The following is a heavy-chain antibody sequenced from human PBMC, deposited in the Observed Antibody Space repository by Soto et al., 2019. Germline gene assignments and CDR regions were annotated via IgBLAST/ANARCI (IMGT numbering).Heavy chain of an antibody. CDR3: ASWKEQWLVYDY. D-gene: IGHD6-19*01. CDR1: GGSFSGYY. V-gene: IGHV4-34*01. Sequence: SETLSLTCAVYGGSFSGYYWSWIRQPPGKGLEWIGEINHSGSTNYNPSLKSRVTISVDTSKNQFSLKLSSVTAADTAVYYCASWKEQWLVYDYWGQGTLVTVSS. J-gene: IGHJ4*02. CDR2: INHSGST.